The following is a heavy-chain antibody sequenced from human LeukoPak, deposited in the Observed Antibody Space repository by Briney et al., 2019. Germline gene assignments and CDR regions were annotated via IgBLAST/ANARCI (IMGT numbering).Heavy chain of an antibody. J-gene: IGHJ4*02. CDR2: INTNTGNP. CDR1: GGTFSSYA. Sequence: GASVKVSCKASGGTFSSYAISWVRQAPGQGLEWMGWINTNTGNPTYAQGFTGRFVFSLDTSVSTAYLQISSLKAEDTAVYYCARDGLPGRYYYDSSGYYYEPPTNFDYWGQGTLVTVSS. V-gene: IGHV7-4-1*02. CDR3: ARDGLPGRYYYDSSGYYYEPPTNFDY. D-gene: IGHD3-22*01.